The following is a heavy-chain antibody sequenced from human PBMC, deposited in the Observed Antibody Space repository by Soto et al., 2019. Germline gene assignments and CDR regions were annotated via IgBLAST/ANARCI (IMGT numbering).Heavy chain of an antibody. CDR1: GFTVSSNY. J-gene: IGHJ6*02. V-gene: IGHV3-53*01. CDR3: ARGHYDFWSGPDV. CDR2: IYSGGST. D-gene: IGHD3-3*01. Sequence: GGSLILSCAASGFTVSSNYMSWVRQAPGKGLEWVSVIYSGGSTYYADSVKGRFTISRDNSKNTLYLQMNSLRAEDTAVYYCARGHYDFWSGPDVWGQGTTVTVSS.